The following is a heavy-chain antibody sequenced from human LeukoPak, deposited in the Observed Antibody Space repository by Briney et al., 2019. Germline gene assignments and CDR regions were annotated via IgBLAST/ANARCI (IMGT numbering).Heavy chain of an antibody. D-gene: IGHD2-2*01. CDR3: ARESIVVVPAATY. J-gene: IGHJ4*02. CDR1: GFTFSDYY. Sequence: PGGSLRLSCAASGFTFSDYYMSWIRQAPGKGLEWVSYISSSGSTIYYADSVKGRFTISRDNAKNSLYLQMNSLSAEDTAVYYCARESIVVVPAATYWGQGTLVTVSS. CDR2: ISSSGSTI. V-gene: IGHV3-11*04.